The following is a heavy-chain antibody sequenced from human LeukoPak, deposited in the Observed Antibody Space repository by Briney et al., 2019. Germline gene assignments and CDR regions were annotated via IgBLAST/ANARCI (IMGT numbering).Heavy chain of an antibody. CDR3: AATTIRLGY. CDR1: GGSISSSSYH. V-gene: IGHV4-39*07. D-gene: IGHD1-26*01. CDR2: IYYRGST. Sequence: SETLSLTCTVSGGSISSSSYHWGWIRQPPGKGLEWIGSIYYRGSTYYNPSLKSRVTISVDTSKNQFSLKLSSVTAADTAVYYCAATTIRLGYWGQGTLVTVSS. J-gene: IGHJ4*02.